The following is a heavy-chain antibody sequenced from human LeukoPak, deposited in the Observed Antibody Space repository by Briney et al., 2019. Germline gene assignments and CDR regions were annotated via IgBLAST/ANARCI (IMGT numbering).Heavy chain of an antibody. J-gene: IGHJ4*02. Sequence: GGSLRLSCAASGFTLSSHWRHWVRQAPGKGLVWVSRISSDGSSTSYADSVNGRFTISRDNAKNSLYLQMNSLRAEDTAVYYCARFFVDTAMVTVTHSLDYWGQGTLVTVSS. CDR2: ISSDGSST. CDR3: ARFFVDTAMVTVTHSLDY. CDR1: GFTLSSHW. D-gene: IGHD5-18*01. V-gene: IGHV3-74*01.